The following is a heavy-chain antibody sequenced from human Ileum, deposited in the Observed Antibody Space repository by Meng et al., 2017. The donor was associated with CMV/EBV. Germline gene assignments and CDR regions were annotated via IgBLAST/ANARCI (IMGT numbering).Heavy chain of an antibody. V-gene: IGHV4-61*01. CDR1: SGSVNSGLYY. CDR2: IYNDGST. J-gene: IGHJ6*02. Sequence: SETLSLTCTVSSGSVNSGLYYWSWVRQPPGKGLEWIGYIYNDGSTNYSPSLKRRVTISIQTSSNQFSLKLSSVTASDTAVYYCVRLSTPSYYYGMDVWGHGTTVTVSS. D-gene: IGHD3-16*02. CDR3: VRLSTPSYYYGMDV.